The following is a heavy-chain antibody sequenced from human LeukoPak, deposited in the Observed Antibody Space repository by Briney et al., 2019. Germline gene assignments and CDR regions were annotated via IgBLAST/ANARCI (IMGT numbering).Heavy chain of an antibody. V-gene: IGHV3-23*01. Sequence: GGSLRLSCAASGFTFRSYAMSWVRQAPGKGLEWVSSISDSGDETYYADSVRGRFTISRDNSKNTLYLQMKSLGGDDTALYYCAKCWRVVSGNWYLSFDSWGQGTLVTVSS. J-gene: IGHJ4*02. CDR1: GFTFRSYA. D-gene: IGHD6-13*01. CDR3: AKCWRVVSGNWYLSFDS. CDR2: ISDSGDET.